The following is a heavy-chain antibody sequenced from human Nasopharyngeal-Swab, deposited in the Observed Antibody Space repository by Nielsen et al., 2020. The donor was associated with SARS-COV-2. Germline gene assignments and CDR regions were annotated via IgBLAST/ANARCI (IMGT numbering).Heavy chain of an antibody. CDR3: AKGVGSKWVNWFDP. J-gene: IGHJ5*02. Sequence: AGSLSLSCAVSGFTSSSYGMHWVRQAHGKGLEWVAVISYDGSNKYYADSVKGRFTISRDNSKNTLYLQMNSLRAEDTAVYYCAKGVGSKWVNWFDPWGQGTLVTVSS. D-gene: IGHD2-2*01. CDR1: GFTSSSYG. CDR2: ISYDGSNK. V-gene: IGHV3-30*18.